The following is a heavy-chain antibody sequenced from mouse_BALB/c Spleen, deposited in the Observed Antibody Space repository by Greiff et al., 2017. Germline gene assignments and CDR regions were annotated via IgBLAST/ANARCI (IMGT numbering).Heavy chain of an antibody. CDR2: IWAGGST. CDR1: GFSLTSYG. V-gene: IGHV2-9*02. CDR3: ARDGRYDRTWFAH. D-gene: IGHD2-14*01. Sequence: QVQLKESGPGLVAPSQSLSITCTVSGFSLTSYGVHWVRQPPGKGLEWLGVIWAGGSTNYNSALMSRLSISKDNSKSQVFLKMNSLQTDDTAMYYCARDGRYDRTWFAHWGQGTLVTVSA. J-gene: IGHJ3*01.